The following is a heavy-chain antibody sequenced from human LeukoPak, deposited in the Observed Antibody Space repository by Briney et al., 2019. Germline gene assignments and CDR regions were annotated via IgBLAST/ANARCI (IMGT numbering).Heavy chain of an antibody. J-gene: IGHJ5*02. D-gene: IGHD2-15*01. CDR1: GGSFSGYY. V-gene: IGHV4-34*01. CDR3: ARVGVVVAATWQAPHNWFDP. Sequence: PSETLSLSCAVYGGSFSGYYWSWIRQPPGKGLEWIGEINHSGSTNYNPSLKSRVTISVDTSKNQFSLKLSSVTAADTAAYYCARVGVVVAATWQAPHNWFDPWGQGTLVTVS. CDR2: INHSGST.